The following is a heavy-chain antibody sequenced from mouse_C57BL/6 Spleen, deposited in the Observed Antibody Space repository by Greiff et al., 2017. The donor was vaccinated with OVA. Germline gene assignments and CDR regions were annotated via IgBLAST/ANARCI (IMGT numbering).Heavy chain of an antibody. J-gene: IGHJ4*01. V-gene: IGHV1-82*01. Sequence: VQLQQSGPELVKPGASVKISCKASGYAFSSSWMNWVKQRPGKGLEWIGRIYPGDGDTNYNGKFKGKATLTADKSSSTAYMQRSSLTSEDSAVYFCARKTGPMDYWGQGTSVTVSS. CDR1: GYAFSSSW. CDR3: ARKTGPMDY. D-gene: IGHD4-1*01. CDR2: IYPGDGDT.